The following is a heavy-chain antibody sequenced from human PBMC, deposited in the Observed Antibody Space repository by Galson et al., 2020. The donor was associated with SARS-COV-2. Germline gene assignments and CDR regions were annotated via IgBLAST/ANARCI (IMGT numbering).Heavy chain of an antibody. CDR2: IYYGGGT. V-gene: IGHV4-39*01. Sequence: SETLSLTCTVSGGTIRSSNYYWGWIRQPPGRRLVWIVSIYYGGGTHSSSSLKSRATLSVDRTKNQYSLKLNSVTAADTAVYYCARHYVIEDAFDMWGRGTMVTVSS. CDR1: GGTIRSSNYY. CDR3: ARHYVIEDAFDM. J-gene: IGHJ3*02. D-gene: IGHD3-10*02.